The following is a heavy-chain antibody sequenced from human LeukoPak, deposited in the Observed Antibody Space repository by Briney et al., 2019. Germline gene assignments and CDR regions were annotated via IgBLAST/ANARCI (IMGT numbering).Heavy chain of an antibody. D-gene: IGHD4/OR15-4a*01. Sequence: GGSLRLSCAASGFTFSNYNMNWVRQAPGKGLEWVSSISTSSSYIYYADSVKGRFTISRDNAKKSLYLQMNSLRAEDTAVYYCARRAGAYSHPYDYWGQGTLVTVSS. CDR1: GFTFSNYN. V-gene: IGHV3-21*01. CDR2: ISTSSSYI. CDR3: ARRAGAYSHPYDY. J-gene: IGHJ4*02.